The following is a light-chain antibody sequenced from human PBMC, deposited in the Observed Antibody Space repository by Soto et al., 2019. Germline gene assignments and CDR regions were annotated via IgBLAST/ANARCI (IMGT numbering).Light chain of an antibody. CDR1: QSVSEY. J-gene: IGKJ4*01. CDR3: QQRVNWTPT. CDR2: DAS. Sequence: EIVLTQSPASLSLSPGDRATLSCRADQSVSEYVGWYQQKPGQPPRLLFFDASSRASGVPHRFSAGGSGTDFTLIISSLQNEDCAVYDGQQRVNWTPTFGGGTKVDIK. V-gene: IGKV3-11*01.